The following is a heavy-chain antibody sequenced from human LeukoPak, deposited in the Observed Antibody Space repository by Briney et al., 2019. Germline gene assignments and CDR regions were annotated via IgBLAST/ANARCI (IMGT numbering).Heavy chain of an antibody. J-gene: IGHJ6*04. CDR1: GGTFSSYA. V-gene: IGHV1-69*13. CDR2: IIPIFGTA. CDR3: ARGMEVAPAATYYYYGMDV. D-gene: IGHD2-2*01. Sequence: SVKVSCKASGGTFSSYAISWVRQAPGQGLEWMGGIIPIFGTANYAQKFQGRVTITADESTSTAYMELSSLRSEDTAVYYCARGMEVAPAATYYYYGMDVWGKGTTVTVSS.